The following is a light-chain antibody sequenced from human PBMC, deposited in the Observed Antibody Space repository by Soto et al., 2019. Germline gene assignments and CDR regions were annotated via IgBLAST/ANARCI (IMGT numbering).Light chain of an antibody. CDR1: SSDVGGYNY. Sequence: QSVLTQPASVSGSPGQSITISCTGTSSDVGGYNYVSWYQQHPGKAPKLMIYDASNRPTGVSNRFSGSKSGNTASLTISGLQAEDEADYYCSSYIKSSTPVVFGGGTKLTVL. J-gene: IGLJ2*01. CDR2: DAS. V-gene: IGLV2-14*01. CDR3: SSYIKSSTPVV.